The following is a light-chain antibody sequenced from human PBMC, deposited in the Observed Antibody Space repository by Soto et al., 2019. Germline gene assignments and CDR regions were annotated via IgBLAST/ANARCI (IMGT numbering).Light chain of an antibody. Sequence: EIVMTQSPATLSVSPGDRATLSCRASQSVDNDLAWYQQKPGQPPRLLIYDASTRATAIPARFSGSQSETEFTLTISSLLSEDFAVYFCQQYNNWPLTFGGGTQLETK. CDR3: QQYNNWPLT. V-gene: IGKV3D-15*01. CDR2: DAS. CDR1: QSVDND. J-gene: IGKJ4*01.